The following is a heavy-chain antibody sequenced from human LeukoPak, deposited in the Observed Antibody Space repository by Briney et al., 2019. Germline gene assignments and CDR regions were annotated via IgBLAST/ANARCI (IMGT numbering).Heavy chain of an antibody. CDR2: VRYDESTK. J-gene: IGHJ4*02. D-gene: IGHD2-2*01. CDR1: GFTFSNYG. V-gene: IGHV3-30*02. CDR3: AKDVPAAYFDY. Sequence: GGSLRLSCAASGFTFSNYGMHWVRQAPGKGFEWVAFVRYDESTKFYADSVKGRFTISRDNSKTTLYLQMNGLRAEDTAVYYCAKDVPAAYFDYWGQGALVTVSS.